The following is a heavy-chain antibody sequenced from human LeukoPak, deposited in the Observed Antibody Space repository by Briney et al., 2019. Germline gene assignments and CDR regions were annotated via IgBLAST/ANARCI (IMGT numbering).Heavy chain of an antibody. J-gene: IGHJ4*02. CDR3: AKDLGGSATTV. D-gene: IGHD2-2*01. V-gene: IGHV3-9*01. CDR2: ISWSGDRM. Sequence: GRSLRLSCAASGFTFEDHVMHWVRQAPGKGLEWVSSISWSGDRMGYADAVKGRFTISRDNAKSSLFLQMNSLRVEDTALYYCAKDLGGSATTVWGQGTLVTVSS. CDR1: GFTFEDHV.